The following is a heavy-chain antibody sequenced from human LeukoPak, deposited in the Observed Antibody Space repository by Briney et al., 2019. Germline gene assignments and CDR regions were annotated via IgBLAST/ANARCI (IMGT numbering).Heavy chain of an antibody. J-gene: IGHJ5*02. CDR1: GYTFTSYG. D-gene: IGHD6-6*01. CDR3: ARERNRIAARWFDP. V-gene: IGHV1-18*01. CDR2: ISAYNGNT. Sequence: ASVKVSCKASGYTFTSYGISLVRQAPGQGLEWMGWISAYNGNTNYAQKLQGRVTMTTDTSTSTAYMELRSLRSDDTAVYYCARERNRIAARWFDPWGQGTLVTVSS.